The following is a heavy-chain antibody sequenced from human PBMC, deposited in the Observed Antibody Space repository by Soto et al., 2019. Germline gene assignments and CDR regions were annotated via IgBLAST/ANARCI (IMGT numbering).Heavy chain of an antibody. CDR1: GFTFSSYW. V-gene: IGHV3-7*01. CDR3: ARVRGHDAFDI. CDR2: IKKDGSEK. J-gene: IGHJ3*02. Sequence: GGSLRLSCAASGFTFSSYWMSWVRQAPGKGLEWVANIKKDGSEKYYVDSVKGRFTISRDNAKNSLYLQMNSLRAEDTAVYYCARVRGHDAFDIWGQGTMVTVSS.